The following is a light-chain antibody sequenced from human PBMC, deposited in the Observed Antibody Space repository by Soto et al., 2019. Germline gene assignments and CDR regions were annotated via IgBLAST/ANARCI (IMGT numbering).Light chain of an antibody. CDR1: SSDVGGYNY. Sequence: QSALTQPRSVSGSPGQSVTISCTGNSSDVGGYNYVSWYQQHPGKAPKLMIYDVSKRPSGVPDRFSGSKSGNTASLTISGLQAEDESDEYCCSYAGSDWVFGGGTKLTVL. J-gene: IGLJ3*02. CDR3: CSYAGSDWV. CDR2: DVS. V-gene: IGLV2-11*01.